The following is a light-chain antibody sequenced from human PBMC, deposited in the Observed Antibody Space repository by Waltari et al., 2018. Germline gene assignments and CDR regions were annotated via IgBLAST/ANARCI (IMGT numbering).Light chain of an antibody. CDR3: QQSYNLPRT. Sequence: DIQMTQSPSSLSASVGDRVTITCRASQNIINYLNWYQQIPGKAPKILIYTASSLKNGVPSRLSGSGSGTEFTLTISSLQPEDFATYYCQQSYNLPRTFGQGTKVEIK. J-gene: IGKJ1*01. CDR2: TAS. V-gene: IGKV1-39*01. CDR1: QNIINY.